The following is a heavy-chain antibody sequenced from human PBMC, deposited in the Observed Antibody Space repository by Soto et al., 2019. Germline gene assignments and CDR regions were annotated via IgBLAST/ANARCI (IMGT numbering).Heavy chain of an antibody. J-gene: IGHJ3*02. CDR2: IYPGDSDT. D-gene: IGHD6-6*01. CDR1: GDSFSIYW. Sequence: GVSMTISCQGSGDSFSIYWSGWVRQMPGKGLEWMGIIYPGDSDTRYSPSFQGQVTISADKSISTAYLQWSSLKASDTAMYYCARRQLVEDAFDIWGQGTMVTVSS. CDR3: ARRQLVEDAFDI. V-gene: IGHV5-51*01.